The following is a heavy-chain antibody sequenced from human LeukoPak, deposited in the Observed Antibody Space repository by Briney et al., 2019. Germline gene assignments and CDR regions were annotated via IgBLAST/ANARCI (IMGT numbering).Heavy chain of an antibody. J-gene: IGHJ5*02. D-gene: IGHD6-6*01. Sequence: PSETLSLTCTVSGGSISSSSYYWGWIRQPPGKGLEWIGSIYYSGSTYYNPSLKSRVTISVDTSKNQFSLKLSSVTAADTAVYYCARDLGVGQLRFDPWGQGTLVTVSS. V-gene: IGHV4-39*07. CDR2: IYYSGST. CDR1: GGSISSSSYY. CDR3: ARDLGVGQLRFDP.